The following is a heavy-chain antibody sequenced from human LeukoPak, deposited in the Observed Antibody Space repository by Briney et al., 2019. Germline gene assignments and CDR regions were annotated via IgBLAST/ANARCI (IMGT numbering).Heavy chain of an antibody. J-gene: IGHJ4*02. CDR1: GYTFTRNG. Sequence: ASVKVSCKASGYTFTRNGISWVRQAPGQGLEWMGWISAYNGDTKYALKLQGRFTMTTDTSTSTAYMELTSLTSDDTAMYFCARFLVGVNALDQWGQGTLVTVSS. V-gene: IGHV1-18*01. CDR2: ISAYNGDT. D-gene: IGHD1-26*01. CDR3: ARFLVGVNALDQ.